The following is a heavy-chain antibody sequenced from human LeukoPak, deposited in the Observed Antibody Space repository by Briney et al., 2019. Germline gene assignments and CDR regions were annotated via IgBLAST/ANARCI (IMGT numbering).Heavy chain of an antibody. V-gene: IGHV4-61*02. Sequence: SQTLSLTCTVSGGSISSGSYYWSWIRQPAGKGLEWIGRIYTSASTNYNPSLKIRVTISEDTYKIQFSLKLSSVTAADTAVYYCARDGISTIFVVVITTDAFDCWGQGTMVTVSS. J-gene: IGHJ3*01. CDR3: ARDGISTIFVVVITTDAFDC. CDR1: GGSISSGSYY. CDR2: IYTSAST. D-gene: IGHD3-3*01.